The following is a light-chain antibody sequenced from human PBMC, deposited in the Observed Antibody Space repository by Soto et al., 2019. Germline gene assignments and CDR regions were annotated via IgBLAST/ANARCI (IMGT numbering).Light chain of an antibody. V-gene: IGKV3-15*01. CDR1: QSVSSD. CDR2: GAS. CDR3: QQSKIWPRT. Sequence: LAASPGGRASHCCRASQSVSSDLAWYHQNPGQAPRLLIYGASTRATGIPARFSGGGSWTECTFTINRLQSEDFAVDYCQQSKIWPRTFGQGTQVEIK. J-gene: IGKJ1*01.